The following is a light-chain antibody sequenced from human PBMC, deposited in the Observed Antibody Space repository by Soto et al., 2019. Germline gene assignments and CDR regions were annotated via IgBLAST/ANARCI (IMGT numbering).Light chain of an antibody. CDR3: QQYFCSLYT. CDR2: AAS. Sequence: SVLTQSPGTLSLSPGEGATLSCRTSQSISSTYLAWYKQRPGQAPRLLIYAASSRATGIPDRFSGSGSVTDFTLTISRLEPEDFAVYYCQQYFCSLYTFGQGTKLEIK. CDR1: QSISSTY. J-gene: IGKJ2*01. V-gene: IGKV3-20*01.